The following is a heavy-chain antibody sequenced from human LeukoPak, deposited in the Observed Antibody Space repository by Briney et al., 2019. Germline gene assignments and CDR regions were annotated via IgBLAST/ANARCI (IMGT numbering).Heavy chain of an antibody. J-gene: IGHJ3*02. V-gene: IGHV3-21*01. D-gene: IGHD1-26*01. Sequence: PGGSLRLSCAASGFTFNSYSMNWVRQAPGKGLEWVSSISSSSSYIYYADSVKGRFTISRDNAKNSLYLQMNSLRAEDTAVYYCVVGATSAAFDIWGQGTMVTVSS. CDR3: VVGATSAAFDI. CDR1: GFTFNSYS. CDR2: ISSSSSYI.